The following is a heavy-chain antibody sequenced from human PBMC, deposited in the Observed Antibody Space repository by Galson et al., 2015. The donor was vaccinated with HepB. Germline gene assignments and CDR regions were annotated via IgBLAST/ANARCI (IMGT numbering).Heavy chain of an antibody. D-gene: IGHD3-3*01. CDR2: ISVYNGNT. J-gene: IGHJ3*02. V-gene: IGHV1-18*01. CDR3: ARDPPLTDFWSGYTTFDI. Sequence: SVKVSCKASGYTFTSYDISWVRQAPGQGLEWMGWISVYNGNTKYAQKFQGRVTMTTDTSTSTAHMELRSLRSDDTAVYYCARDPPLTDFWSGYTTFDIWGQGTMVTVSS. CDR1: GYTFTSYD.